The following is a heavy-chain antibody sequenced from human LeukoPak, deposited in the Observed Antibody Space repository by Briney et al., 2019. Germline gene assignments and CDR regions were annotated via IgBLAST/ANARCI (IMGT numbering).Heavy chain of an antibody. D-gene: IGHD3-16*01. V-gene: IGHV3-13*04. CDR2: IDTAGDT. Sequence: GGSLCLSCAASGFTFSSYDMHWVRQATGKGLEWVSTIDTAGDTYYPGSVKGRFTISRENAKNSLYLQMNTLRAGDTAVYYCARVGLAVGGSFDIWGQGTMVTVSS. CDR3: ARVGLAVGGSFDI. CDR1: GFTFSSYD. J-gene: IGHJ3*02.